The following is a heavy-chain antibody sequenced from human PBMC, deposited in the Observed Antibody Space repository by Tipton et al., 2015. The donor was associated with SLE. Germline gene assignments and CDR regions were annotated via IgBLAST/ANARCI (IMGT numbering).Heavy chain of an antibody. CDR3: GRGSHYGSGSYDFDY. CDR1: GGSISSGDYY. CDR2: IYYSGST. V-gene: IGHV4-30-4*01. D-gene: IGHD3-10*01. J-gene: IGHJ4*02. Sequence: LRLSCTVSGGSISSGDYYWSWIRQPPGKGLEWIGYIYYSGSTNYNPSLKSRVTISVDTSKKQFSLKLSSVTAADTAVYYCGRGSHYGSGSYDFDYWGQGTLVTVSS.